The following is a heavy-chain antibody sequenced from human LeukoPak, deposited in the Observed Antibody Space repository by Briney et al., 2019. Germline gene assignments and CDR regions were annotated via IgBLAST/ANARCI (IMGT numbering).Heavy chain of an antibody. V-gene: IGHV4-61*05. D-gene: IGHD3-22*01. CDR3: ARYSPSSGYYFFDY. Sequence: SETLSLTCTVSGDSISSSSYCWDWIRQPPGKGLEWIGYIYYSGSTNYNPSLKSRVTISVDTSKNQFSLKLSSVTAADTAVYYCARYSPSSGYYFFDYWGQGTLVTVSS. CDR1: GDSISSSSYC. CDR2: IYYSGST. J-gene: IGHJ4*02.